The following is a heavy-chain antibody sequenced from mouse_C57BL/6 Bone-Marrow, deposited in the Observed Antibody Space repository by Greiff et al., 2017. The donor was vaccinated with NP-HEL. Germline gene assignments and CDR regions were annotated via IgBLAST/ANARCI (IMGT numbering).Heavy chain of an antibody. V-gene: IGHV1-26*01. J-gene: IGHJ2*01. CDR3: ARWGDY. CDR1: GYTFTDYY. Sequence: EVQLQQSGPELVKPGASVKISCKASGYTFTDYYMNWVKQSHGKSLEWIGDINPNNGGTSYNQKFKGKATLTVDKSSSTAYMERRSLTSEDSAVYYCARWGDYWGQGTTLTVSS. CDR2: INPNNGGT.